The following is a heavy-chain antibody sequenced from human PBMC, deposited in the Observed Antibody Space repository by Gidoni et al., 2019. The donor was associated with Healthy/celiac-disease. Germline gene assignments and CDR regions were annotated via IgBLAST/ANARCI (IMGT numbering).Heavy chain of an antibody. V-gene: IGHV3-30-3*01. CDR3: APSAAAGRIDY. CDR1: GVTFSSYA. Sequence: QVQLVESGGGVVQPGRSLRLSWAASGVTFSSYAMHWVRQAPGKGLEWVAVISYDGSNKYYADSVKGRFTISRDNSKNTLYLQMNSLRAEDTAVYYCAPSAAAGRIDYWGQGTLVTVSS. CDR2: ISYDGSNK. J-gene: IGHJ4*02. D-gene: IGHD6-13*01.